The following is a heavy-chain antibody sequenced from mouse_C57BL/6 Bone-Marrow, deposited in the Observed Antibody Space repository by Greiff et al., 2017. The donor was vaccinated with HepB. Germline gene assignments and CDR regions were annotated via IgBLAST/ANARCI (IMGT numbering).Heavy chain of an antibody. CDR1: GFSLTSYA. CDR3: ARTKEYFDV. J-gene: IGHJ1*03. V-gene: IGHV2-9-1*01. CDR2: IWTGGGT. Sequence: VQLKESGPGLVAPSQSLSITCTVSGFSLTSYAISWVRQPPGKGLAWLGVIWTGGGTTYNSALKSRLSISKDNSKSQVFLKMNSLQTDDTARYYCARTKEYFDVWGTGTTVTVSS.